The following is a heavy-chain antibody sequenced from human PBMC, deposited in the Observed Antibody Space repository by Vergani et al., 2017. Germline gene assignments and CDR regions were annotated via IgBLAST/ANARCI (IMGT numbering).Heavy chain of an antibody. V-gene: IGHV3-23*01. Sequence: EVQLLESGGGLVQPGGSLRLSCAASGFTFSSYAMSWVRQAPGKGLEWVSAISGSGGNTYYADSVKGRFTISRDNSKNTLYLQMNSLRAEDTAVYYCAKDSGYSSGWYVFDYWGQGTLVTVSS. CDR1: GFTFSSYA. D-gene: IGHD6-19*01. CDR2: ISGSGGNT. CDR3: AKDSGYSSGWYVFDY. J-gene: IGHJ4*02.